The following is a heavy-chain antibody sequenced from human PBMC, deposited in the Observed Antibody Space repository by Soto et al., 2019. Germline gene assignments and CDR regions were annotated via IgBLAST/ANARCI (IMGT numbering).Heavy chain of an antibody. J-gene: IGHJ4*02. CDR1: GYTFSSND. D-gene: IGHD6-13*01. V-gene: IGHV1-8*01. Sequence: QEQLVHSGAEVKKPGASVKVSCEASGYTFSSNDIDWVRQASGQGLEWMGWMKPSTGDSGYAQDFQGRITLTRDTATGTAYMELSSLRPEDTAVYYCARGGPAAGFDLWGQGTLVTVSS. CDR3: ARGGPAAGFDL. CDR2: MKPSTGDS.